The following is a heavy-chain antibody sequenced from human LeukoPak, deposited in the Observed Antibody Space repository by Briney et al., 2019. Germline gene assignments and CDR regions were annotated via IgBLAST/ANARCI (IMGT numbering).Heavy chain of an antibody. J-gene: IGHJ3*02. D-gene: IGHD3-3*02. CDR1: GGSVGSNY. V-gene: IGHV4-59*08. CDR2: ISYSGDT. Sequence: SETLSLTCSVSGGSVGSNYWSWVRQPPGKGLEWIGYISYSGDTKYNPSLKSRLSMSVDTSKNQCSLMLTSVTAADTAVYYCARRTLARDAFDIWGQGTMVTVSS. CDR3: ARRTLARDAFDI.